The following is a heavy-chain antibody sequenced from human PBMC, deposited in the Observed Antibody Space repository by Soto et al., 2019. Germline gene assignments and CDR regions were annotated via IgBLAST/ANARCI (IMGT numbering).Heavy chain of an antibody. V-gene: IGHV4-30-4*08. CDR2: IYYSGST. CDR3: ASRHSSPYFDY. D-gene: IGHD6-13*01. Sequence: TLSLTYAVSGGSISSGGYSWSFIRQPPGKGLEWIGSIYYSGSTYYNPSLKSRVTISVDTSKNQFSLKLKSVTAADTAVYYCASRHSSPYFDYWGQGTLVTVSS. CDR1: GGSISSGGYS. J-gene: IGHJ4*02.